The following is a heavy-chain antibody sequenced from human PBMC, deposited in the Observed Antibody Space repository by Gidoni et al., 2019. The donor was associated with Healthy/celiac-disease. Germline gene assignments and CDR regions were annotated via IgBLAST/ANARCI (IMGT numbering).Heavy chain of an antibody. V-gene: IGHV1-3*01. CDR1: GYTFTSYA. J-gene: IGHJ4*02. Sequence: GASVKVSCKASGYTFTSYAMHWVRQAPGQRLEWMGWINAGNGNTKYSQKVQGRVTITRDTSASTAYMELSSLRSEDTAVYYCARGDSIAAAGKDPFDYWGQGTLVTVSS. CDR2: INAGNGNT. D-gene: IGHD6-13*01. CDR3: ARGDSIAAAGKDPFDY.